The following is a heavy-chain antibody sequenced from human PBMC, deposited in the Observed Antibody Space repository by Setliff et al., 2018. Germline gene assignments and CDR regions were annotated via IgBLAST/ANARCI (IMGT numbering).Heavy chain of an antibody. CDR3: ARGIAAALGPFDY. D-gene: IGHD6-13*01. V-gene: IGHV4-34*01. J-gene: IGHJ4*02. CDR1: GGTFSDYY. Sequence: PSETLSLTCAASGGTFSDYYWTWIRQPPGKGLEWIGEINHSGSTNYNPSLKSRVTISVDTSKNQFSLKLSSVTAADTAVYYCARGIAAALGPFDYWGQGTLVTVSS. CDR2: INHSGST.